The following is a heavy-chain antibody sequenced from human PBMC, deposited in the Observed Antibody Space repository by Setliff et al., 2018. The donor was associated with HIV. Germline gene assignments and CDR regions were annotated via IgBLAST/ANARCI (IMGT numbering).Heavy chain of an antibody. V-gene: IGHV1-18*01. CDR1: GYTFTTYG. CDR3: ARGIRNQLFSDQ. Sequence: GASVKVSCKPSGYTFTTYGLSWVRQAPGQGLEWMGWISTYSDETSSSQNLQGRLTMTTDTSTGTAYMELSSLGPEDTAVYYCARGIRNQLFSDQWGQGTLVTVSS. J-gene: IGHJ4*02. CDR2: ISTYSDET. D-gene: IGHD2-2*01.